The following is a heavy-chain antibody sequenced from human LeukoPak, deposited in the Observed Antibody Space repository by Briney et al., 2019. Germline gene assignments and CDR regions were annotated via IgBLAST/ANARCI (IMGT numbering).Heavy chain of an antibody. CDR3: AKLDSSASYYSAFDI. CDR2: ISDSGVNT. V-gene: IGHV3-23*01. D-gene: IGHD3-22*01. J-gene: IGHJ3*02. CDR1: GFTFSSYA. Sequence: GGSLRLSCAASGFTFSSYAMSWVRQAPGKGLEWVSIISDSGVNTYYADSVKGRFTISRDNSKNTLYLQMNSLRAEDTAVYYCAKLDSSASYYSAFDIWGQGTMVTVSS.